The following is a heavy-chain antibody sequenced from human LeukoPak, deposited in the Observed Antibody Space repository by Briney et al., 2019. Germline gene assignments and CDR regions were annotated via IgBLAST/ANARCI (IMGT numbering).Heavy chain of an antibody. V-gene: IGHV4-4*07. CDR1: GGSISSYY. J-gene: IGHJ4*02. CDR2: IYTSGTT. Sequence: PSETLSLTCTVSGGSISSYYWSWIRQPAGKGLEWIGRIYTSGTTNYNPSLKSRVTMSVNTSKNPLPLKMRSVTAADTAVYYCASANDDGIDYWGKGTLVTVSS. D-gene: IGHD3-22*01. CDR3: ASANDDGIDY.